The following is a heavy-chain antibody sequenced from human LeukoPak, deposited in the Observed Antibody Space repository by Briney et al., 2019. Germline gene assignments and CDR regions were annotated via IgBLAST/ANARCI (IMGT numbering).Heavy chain of an antibody. D-gene: IGHD4-17*01. Sequence: TLCLTPAVSGGSIRSGSYYWCWIRQPAGKWLEWIGRIHSSGSTNYNPSLKSRVSISADTSKNQFSLKLTSVTAADTAVYYCARDGDYGDYEYWGQGTLVTVSS. CDR3: ARDGDYGDYEY. J-gene: IGHJ4*02. CDR2: IHSSGST. CDR1: GGSIRSGSYY. V-gene: IGHV4-61*02.